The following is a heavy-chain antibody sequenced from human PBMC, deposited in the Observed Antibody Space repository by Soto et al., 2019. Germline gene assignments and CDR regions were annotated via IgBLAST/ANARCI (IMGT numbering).Heavy chain of an antibody. J-gene: IGHJ4*02. CDR3: AKVISTGIHRGYPDY. CDR2: IGDSGGMP. D-gene: IGHD3-10*01. CDR1: GASFTNAW. Sequence: ESGGGLVKPGESLRLSCEASGASFTNAWMNWVRQAPGKGLEWVSLIGDSGGMPYYPESVKGRFTISRDTSRNTLYLQMNSLRVEDTAVYYCAKVISTGIHRGYPDYWGQGTLVAVSS. V-gene: IGHV3-23*01.